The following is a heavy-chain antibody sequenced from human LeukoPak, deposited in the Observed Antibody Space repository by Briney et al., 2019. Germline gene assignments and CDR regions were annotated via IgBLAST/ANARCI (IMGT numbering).Heavy chain of an antibody. J-gene: IGHJ4*02. Sequence: GGSLRLSCAASGFTFSSYSMNWVRQAPGKGLEWVSVIYSGGSTYYADSVKGRFTISRDNSKNTLYLQMNSLRAEDTAVYYCARETYGSTDYFDYWGQGTLVTVSS. CDR1: GFTFSSYS. CDR2: IYSGGST. D-gene: IGHD3-10*01. V-gene: IGHV3-66*01. CDR3: ARETYGSTDYFDY.